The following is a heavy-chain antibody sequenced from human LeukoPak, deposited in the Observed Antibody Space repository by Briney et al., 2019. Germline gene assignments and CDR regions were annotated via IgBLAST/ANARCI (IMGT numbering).Heavy chain of an antibody. Sequence: ASVKVSCKASGGTFSSYAISWVRQAPGQGLEWMGIINPSGGSTSYAQKFQGRVTMTRDTSTSTVYMELSSLRSEDTAVYYCARAVGATLNYGMDVWGQGTTVTVSS. CDR2: INPSGGST. CDR1: GGTFSSYA. V-gene: IGHV1-46*01. D-gene: IGHD1-26*01. J-gene: IGHJ6*02. CDR3: ARAVGATLNYGMDV.